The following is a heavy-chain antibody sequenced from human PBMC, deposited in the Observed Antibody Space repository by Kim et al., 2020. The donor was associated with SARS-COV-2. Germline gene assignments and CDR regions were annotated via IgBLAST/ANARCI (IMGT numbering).Heavy chain of an antibody. CDR2: ISSDGEDK. CDR3: AKAPGYDSSGYYYETNSYDYGMDV. CDR1: GMSFSEFC. V-gene: IGHV3-30*18. J-gene: IGHJ6*02. Sequence: GGSLRLSCAGSGMSFSEFCMHWVRQAPGKGLEWVGVISSDGEDKYYAESLNGRVTISRENSQNTLYLEMNSLRVEDTAVYYCAKAPGYDSSGYYYETNSYDYGMDVWGQGTTVIV. D-gene: IGHD3-22*01.